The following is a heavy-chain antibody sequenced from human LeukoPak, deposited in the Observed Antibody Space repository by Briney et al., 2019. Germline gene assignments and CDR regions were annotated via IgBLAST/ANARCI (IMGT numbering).Heavy chain of an antibody. J-gene: IGHJ4*02. V-gene: IGHV4-61*02. D-gene: IGHD5-12*01. CDR2: IYTSEST. CDR3: ARDSWLLHIDF. Sequence: PSQTLSLTCSVSGGSISSSNYYWSWIRQPAGKGLEWIGRIYTSESTNYNPSLKSRVTISLDTSKNQFSLKLNSVTATDTAVYYCARDSWLLHIDFWGQGILVTVSS. CDR1: GGSISSSNYY.